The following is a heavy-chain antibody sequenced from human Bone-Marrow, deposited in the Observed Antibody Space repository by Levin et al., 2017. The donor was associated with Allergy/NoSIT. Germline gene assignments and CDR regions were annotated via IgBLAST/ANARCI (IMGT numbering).Heavy chain of an antibody. J-gene: IGHJ4*02. CDR1: GFTFSSYS. CDR2: ISSSSSYI. CDR3: ARVDYYDSSGYPANY. V-gene: IGHV3-21*01. Sequence: GESLKISCAASGFTFSSYSMNWVRQAPGKGLEWVSSISSSSSYIYYADSVKGRFTISRDNAKNSLYLQMNSLRAEDTAVYYCARVDYYDSSGYPANYWGQGTLVTVSS. D-gene: IGHD3-22*01.